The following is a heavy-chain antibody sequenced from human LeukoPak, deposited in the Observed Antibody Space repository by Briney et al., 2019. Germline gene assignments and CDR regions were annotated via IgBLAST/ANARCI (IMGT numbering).Heavy chain of an antibody. D-gene: IGHD3-10*01. CDR3: ARDMYYYGSGSYRFDY. CDR1: GYSISSGYY. V-gene: IGHV4-4*07. Sequence: ETLSLTCTVSGYSISSGYYWSWIRQPAGNGLEWIGRTHTSGSTNYNPSLKSRVTMSVDTSKNQFSLKLSSVTAADTAVYYCARDMYYYGSGSYRFDYWGQGTLVTVSS. J-gene: IGHJ4*02. CDR2: THTSGST.